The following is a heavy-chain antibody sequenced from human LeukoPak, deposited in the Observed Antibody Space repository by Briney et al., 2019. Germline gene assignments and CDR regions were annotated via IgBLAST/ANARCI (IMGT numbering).Heavy chain of an antibody. V-gene: IGHV1-18*01. CDR3: ARFVEFGYTPDY. CDR2: ISAYNGNT. CDR1: GYTFTTYG. Sequence: ASVKVSCKASGYTFTTYGISWVRQAPGQGLEWMGWISAYNGNTNYAQKVQGRVTMTTDTSTSTAYMELRSLRSDDTAVYYCARFVEFGYTPDYWGQGTLVTVSS. J-gene: IGHJ4*02. D-gene: IGHD5-24*01.